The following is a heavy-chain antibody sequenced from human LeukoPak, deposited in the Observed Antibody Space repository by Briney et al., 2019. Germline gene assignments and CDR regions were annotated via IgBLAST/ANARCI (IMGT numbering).Heavy chain of an antibody. CDR2: ISGSGGST. J-gene: IGHJ4*02. CDR1: GFTFSSYG. D-gene: IGHD3-22*01. CDR3: ARSATMIVTYYFDY. V-gene: IGHV3-23*01. Sequence: TGGSLRLSCAASGFTFSSYGMSWVRQAPGKGLEWVSAISGSGGSTYYADSVKGRFTISRDNSKNSLYLQMNSLRAEDTAVYYCARSATMIVTYYFDYWGQGTLVTVSS.